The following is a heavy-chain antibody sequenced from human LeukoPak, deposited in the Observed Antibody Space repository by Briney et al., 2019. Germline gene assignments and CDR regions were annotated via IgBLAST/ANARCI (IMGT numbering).Heavy chain of an antibody. CDR3: AAPAGGYSGNYAFDI. CDR1: GFTFTSSA. J-gene: IGHJ3*02. D-gene: IGHD5-12*01. CDR2: IVVGSGNT. V-gene: IGHV1-58*01. Sequence: SVKVSCKASGFTFTSSAVQWVRQARGQRLEWIGWIVVGSGNTNYAQKFQERVTITRDMSTSTAYMELSSLRSEDTAVYYCAAPAGGYSGNYAFDIWGQGTMVTVSS.